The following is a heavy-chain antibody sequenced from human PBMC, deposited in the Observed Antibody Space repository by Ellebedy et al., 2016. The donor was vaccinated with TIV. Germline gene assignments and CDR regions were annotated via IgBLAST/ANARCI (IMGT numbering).Heavy chain of an antibody. CDR3: ARGLLRTMVRGRQGYGMAV. CDR1: GGTFSSYA. Sequence: ASVKVSCKASGGTFSSYAISWVRQAPGQGLEWMGGIIPIFGTANYAQKFQGRVTITADESTSTAYMELSSLRSEDTAVYYCARGLLRTMVRGRQGYGMAVWGQGTTVTVSS. CDR2: IIPIFGTA. V-gene: IGHV1-69*13. D-gene: IGHD3-10*01. J-gene: IGHJ6*02.